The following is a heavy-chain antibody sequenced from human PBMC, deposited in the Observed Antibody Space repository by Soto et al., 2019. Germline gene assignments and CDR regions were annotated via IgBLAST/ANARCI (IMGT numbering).Heavy chain of an antibody. D-gene: IGHD2-15*01. V-gene: IGHV4-59*01. CDR3: ARVGFGIVGYYYYYMDV. J-gene: IGHJ6*03. CDR1: GGSINSYF. CDR2: IYASGST. Sequence: QVQLQESGPGLVKPSETLSLTCTVSGGSINSYFWSWIRQPPGKPLEWIGYIYASGSTNYNPSLKGRVTIAAEMSKNQFYLTLTSVTSADTAIYYCARVGFGIVGYYYYYMDVWGKGTTVTVSS.